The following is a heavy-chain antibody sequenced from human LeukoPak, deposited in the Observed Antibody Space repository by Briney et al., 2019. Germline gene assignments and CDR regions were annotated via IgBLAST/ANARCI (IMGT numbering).Heavy chain of an antibody. CDR2: IRSKAYGGTT. CDR3: TRDQEQQLTNFDY. J-gene: IGHJ4*02. V-gene: IGHV3-49*04. D-gene: IGHD6-13*01. CDR1: GFTFGDYA. Sequence: PGRSLRLSCTASGFTFGDYAMSWVRQAPGKGLEWVGFIRSKAYGGTTEYAASVKGRFTISRDDSKSIAYLQMNSLKTEDTAVYYCTRDQEQQLTNFDYWGQETLVTVSS.